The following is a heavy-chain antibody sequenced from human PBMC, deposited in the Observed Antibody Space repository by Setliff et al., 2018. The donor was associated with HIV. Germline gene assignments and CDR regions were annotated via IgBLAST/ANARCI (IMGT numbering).Heavy chain of an antibody. V-gene: IGHV4-39*07. CDR2: VYYSGST. J-gene: IGHJ4*02. CDR1: GGSISSSSYY. CDR3: ARESPSSSWFYFDF. D-gene: IGHD6-13*01. Sequence: PSETLSLTCIVSGGSISSSSYYWGWIRQPPGKGLEWIGTVYYSGSTNYNPSLKSRVTVSVDTSKNQFSLKLGSVTAADTAVYYCARESPSSSWFYFDFWGQGTLVTVSS.